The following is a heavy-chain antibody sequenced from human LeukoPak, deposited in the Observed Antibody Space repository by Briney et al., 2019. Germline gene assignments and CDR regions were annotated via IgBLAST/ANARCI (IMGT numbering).Heavy chain of an antibody. D-gene: IGHD1-14*01. J-gene: IGHJ5*02. CDR3: AKGSGINHYHWIDP. CDR2: ISGGGGST. CDR1: EFTFSNYA. Sequence: PGGSLRLSCAASEFTFSNYAMNWVRPAPGKGLEWVSGISGGGGSTYYADSVKGRFTISRDNSKNTLYLQMDSLRAEDTALYYCAKGSGINHYHWIDPWGQGTLVTVSS. V-gene: IGHV3-23*01.